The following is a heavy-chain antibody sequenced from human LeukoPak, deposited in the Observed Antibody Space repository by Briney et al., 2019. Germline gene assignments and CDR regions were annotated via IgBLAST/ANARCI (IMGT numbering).Heavy chain of an antibody. V-gene: IGHV3-30*02. Sequence: PGGSLRLSCAASGFTFSSYGMHWVRQAPGKGLEWVAFIRYDGSNKYYADSVKGRFTISRDNSKNTLYLQMNSLRAEDTAVYYCAKDQAAAGTRYFDYWGQGTLVTVSS. CDR3: AKDQAAAGTRYFDY. D-gene: IGHD6-13*01. CDR1: GFTFSSYG. CDR2: IRYDGSNK. J-gene: IGHJ4*02.